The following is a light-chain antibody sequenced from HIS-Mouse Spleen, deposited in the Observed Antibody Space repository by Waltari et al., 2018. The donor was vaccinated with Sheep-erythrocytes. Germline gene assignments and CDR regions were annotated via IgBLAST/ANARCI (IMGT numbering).Light chain of an antibody. CDR2: AAS. CDR1: QGISSW. V-gene: IGKV1-12*01. J-gene: IGKJ2*01. CDR3: QQYYSYPYT. Sequence: DIQMTQSPSSVSASVGDRVTITCRASQGISSWLAWYQQKQGKAPKLLIYAASTLQSGVPSRFSGSGSGTDFTLTISCLQSEDFATYYCQQYYSYPYTFGQGTKLEIK.